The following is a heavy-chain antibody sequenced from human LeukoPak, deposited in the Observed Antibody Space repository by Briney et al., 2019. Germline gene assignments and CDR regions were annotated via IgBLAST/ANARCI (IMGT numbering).Heavy chain of an antibody. J-gene: IGHJ6*02. V-gene: IGHV3-48*03. CDR2: ITSSGSTI. CDR3: ARMDYYYGMDV. CDR1: GYTFSIYE. Sequence: GGSLRLSCAASGYTFSIYEMNWVRQAPGKGLEWVSSITSSGSTIYYADSLKGRFTISRDNAKNSLYLQMNSLRAEDTAVYYCARMDYYYGMDVWGQGTTVTVSS.